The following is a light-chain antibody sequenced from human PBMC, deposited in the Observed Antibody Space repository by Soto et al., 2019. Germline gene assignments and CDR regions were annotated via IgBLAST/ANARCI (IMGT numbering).Light chain of an antibody. J-gene: IGKJ1*01. CDR1: QSVTSSY. V-gene: IGKV3-20*01. CDR3: QQYNNWPRT. Sequence: EIVLTQSPGTLSLSPGERATLSCWASQSVTSSYLAWYQRKPGQAPRPLIYGASSRATGIPDRFSGSGSGTEFTLTISSLQSEDFAVYYCQQYNNWPRTFGQGTKVDIK. CDR2: GAS.